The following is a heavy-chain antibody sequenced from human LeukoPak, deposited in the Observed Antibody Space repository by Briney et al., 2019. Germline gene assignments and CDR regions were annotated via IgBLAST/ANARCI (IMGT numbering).Heavy chain of an antibody. CDR3: ARHKGGRYSGSYLDY. V-gene: IGHV4-59*08. Sequence: PSETLSLTCTVSGGSISYYYWSWIRQSPGKGLEWIGYIYYSGTTNYNPSLKSRVTISVDTSKNQFSLQLRSVTAADTAVYYCARHKGGRYSGSYLDYWGQATLVTVSS. CDR2: IYYSGTT. D-gene: IGHD1-26*01. CDR1: GGSISYYY. J-gene: IGHJ4*02.